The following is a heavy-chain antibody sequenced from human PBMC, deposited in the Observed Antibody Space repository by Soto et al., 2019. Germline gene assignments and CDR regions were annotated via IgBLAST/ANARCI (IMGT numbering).Heavy chain of an antibody. CDR2: IIPILGIA. CDR3: ARGLAGDLQTSFDY. J-gene: IGHJ4*02. Sequence: QVQLVQSGAEVKKPGSSVKVSCKASGGTFSSYTISWVRQAPGQGLGWMGRIIPILGIANYAQKFQGRVTITADKSTSTAYRELSSLRSEDTAVYYCARGLAGDLQTSFDYWGQGTLVTVSS. V-gene: IGHV1-69*02. CDR1: GGTFSSYT.